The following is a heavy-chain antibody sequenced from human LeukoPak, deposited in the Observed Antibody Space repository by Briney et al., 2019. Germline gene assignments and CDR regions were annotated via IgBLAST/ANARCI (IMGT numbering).Heavy chain of an antibody. CDR2: INHSGST. D-gene: IGHD2-2*01. CDR1: GGSFSGYY. J-gene: IGHJ4*02. CDR3: VSRLYKYQLHDY. V-gene: IGHV4-34*01. Sequence: PSETLSLTCAVYGGSFSGYYWSWIRQPPGKGLEWIGEINHSGSTNYNPSLKSRVTISVDTSKNQFSLKLGSVTAADTAVYYCVSRLYKYQLHDYWGQGTLVTVSS.